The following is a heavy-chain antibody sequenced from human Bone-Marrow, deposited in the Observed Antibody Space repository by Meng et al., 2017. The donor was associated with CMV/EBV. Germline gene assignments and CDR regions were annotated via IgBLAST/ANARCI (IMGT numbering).Heavy chain of an antibody. CDR2: IDWDDDK. V-gene: IGHV2-70*01. CDR3: ARIPRYDSSGHYYYYGMDV. J-gene: IGHJ6*02. D-gene: IGHD3-22*01. Sequence: SGPTLVKPTQTLTLTCSFSGFSLDTSGVSVLWFRQPPGKALEWLALIDWDDDKYYSTSLKTRLTISKDTSKNQVVLTMTNMDPVDTATYYCARIPRYDSSGHYYYYGMDVWGQGTTVTVSS. CDR1: GFSLDTSGVS.